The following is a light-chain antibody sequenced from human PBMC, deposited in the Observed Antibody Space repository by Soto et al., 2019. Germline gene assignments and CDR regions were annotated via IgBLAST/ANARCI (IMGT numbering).Light chain of an antibody. J-gene: IGKJ1*01. CDR1: RSVNNNY. V-gene: IGKV3-20*01. CDR2: GAS. CDR3: QQYNTWPPT. Sequence: EIVLTQSPGTLSLSPGERATLSCRASRSVNNNYLAWYQQKPGQAPRLLIFGASSRATGIPDRFIGSGSGTEFILTISRLEPDDFAIYYCQQYNTWPPTFGQGTKVDIK.